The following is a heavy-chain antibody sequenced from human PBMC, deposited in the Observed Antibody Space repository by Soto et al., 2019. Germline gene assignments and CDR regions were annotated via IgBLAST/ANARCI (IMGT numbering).Heavy chain of an antibody. CDR3: ARGMTTVTTIDY. D-gene: IGHD4-4*01. CDR2: IYHSGST. V-gene: IGHV4-30-2*01. CDR1: GGSISSGGYS. J-gene: IGHJ4*02. Sequence: QLQLQESGSGLVKPSQTLSLTCAVSGGSISSGGYSWSWIRQPPGKGLEWIGYIYHSGSTYYNPCLKTRVTISVDRSKNQFSLKLSSVPAADTAVYYCARGMTTVTTIDYWGQGTLVTVSS.